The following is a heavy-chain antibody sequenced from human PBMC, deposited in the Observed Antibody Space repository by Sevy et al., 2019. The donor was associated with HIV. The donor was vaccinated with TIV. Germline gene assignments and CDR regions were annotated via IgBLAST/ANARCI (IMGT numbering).Heavy chain of an antibody. V-gene: IGHV3-48*02. J-gene: IGHJ6*03. D-gene: IGHD2-15*01. CDR3: ARDPRVLVAASFYYYYYYMDV. CDR1: GFTFSSYN. Sequence: GGSLRLSCAASGFTFSSYNMNWVRQAPGKGLEWISYISSSSSAIYYADSVKGRFTISRDNAKNSLYLQMNSLRDEDXXXYYCARDPRVLVAASFYYYYYYMDVWGKGTTVTVSS. CDR2: ISSSSSAI.